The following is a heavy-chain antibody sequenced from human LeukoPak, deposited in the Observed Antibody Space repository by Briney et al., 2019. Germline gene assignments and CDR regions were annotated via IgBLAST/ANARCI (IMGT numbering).Heavy chain of an antibody. CDR3: AKGATSGWLLYWFDP. J-gene: IGHJ5*02. D-gene: IGHD6-19*01. CDR1: GLTSSTYATSYA. CDR2: ISGSGGST. Sequence: GGSLRLSCAVSGLTSSTYATSYAMTWVRQAPGKGLEWISGISGSGGSTYYAESVKGRFTISRDNFKNTLYLQVNSLRDDDTAIYYCAKGATSGWLLYWFDPWGQGTLVTVSS. V-gene: IGHV3-23*01.